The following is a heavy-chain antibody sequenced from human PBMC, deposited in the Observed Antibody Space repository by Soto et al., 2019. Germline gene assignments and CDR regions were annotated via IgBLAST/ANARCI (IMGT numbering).Heavy chain of an antibody. CDR3: GRAGGKSYRADY. CDR1: DESFSDYY. V-gene: IGHV4-34*01. CDR2: INHSGIT. Sequence: HVDLQQWGAGLLKPSETLSLTCAVYDESFSDYYWGWIRQPPGKGLEWIGEINHSGITNYSPSLMSRVSISVDTSTNQVSLTLRSVTAADTAVYFCGRAGGKSYRADYWGQGTLVAVSS. J-gene: IGHJ4*02. D-gene: IGHD2-15*01.